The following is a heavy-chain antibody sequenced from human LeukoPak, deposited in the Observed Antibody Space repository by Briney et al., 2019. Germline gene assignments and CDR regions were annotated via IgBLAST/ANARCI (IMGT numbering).Heavy chain of an antibody. Sequence: PSETLSLTCAVYGGSFSGYYWSWIRQPPGKGLEWIGEINHSGSTNYNPSLKSRVTISVDTSKNQFPLKLSSVTAADTAVYYCARDPWFYYDSGGYFQTWGQGTLVTVSS. J-gene: IGHJ4*02. CDR3: ARDPWFYYDSGGYFQT. CDR2: INHSGST. CDR1: GGSFSGYY. D-gene: IGHD3-22*01. V-gene: IGHV4-34*01.